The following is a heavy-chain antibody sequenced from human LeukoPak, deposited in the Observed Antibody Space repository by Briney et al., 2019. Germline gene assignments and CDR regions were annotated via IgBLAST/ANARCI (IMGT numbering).Heavy chain of an antibody. CDR2: IKSKTDGGTT. D-gene: IGHD3-9*01. CDR3: TTALVALRYFDWLSTHFDY. CDR1: GFTFSNAW. Sequence: PGGSLRLSCAASGFTFSNAWMSWVRQAPGKGLEWVGRIKSKTDGGTTDYAAPVKGRLTISRDDSKNTLYLQMNSLKTEDTAVYYCTTALVALRYFDWLSTHFDYWGQGTLVTVSS. V-gene: IGHV3-15*01. J-gene: IGHJ4*02.